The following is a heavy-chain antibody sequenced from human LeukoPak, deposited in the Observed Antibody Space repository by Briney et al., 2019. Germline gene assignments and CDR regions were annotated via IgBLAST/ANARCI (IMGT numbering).Heavy chain of an antibody. CDR3: AKSPSSGYYFGYFQH. V-gene: IGHV3-23*01. J-gene: IGHJ1*01. D-gene: IGHD3-22*01. Sequence: QTGGSLRLSCAASGFTFSSYAMSWVCQAPGKGLEWVSAISGSGGSTYYADSVKGRFTISRDNSKNTLYLQMNSLRAEDTAVYYCAKSPSSGYYFGYFQHWGQGTLVTVSS. CDR1: GFTFSSYA. CDR2: ISGSGGST.